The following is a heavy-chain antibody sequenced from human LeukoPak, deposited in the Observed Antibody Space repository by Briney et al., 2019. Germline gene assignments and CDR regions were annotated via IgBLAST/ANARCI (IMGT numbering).Heavy chain of an antibody. CDR2: TNIDGSEK. Sequence: GGSLRLSCAASGFTFSSYWMGWVRQAPGKRLEWVANTNIDGSEKYYADSAKGRFTISRDNARNSVYLQMNSLRAEDTAVYYCARASGYYDSSGYENFDYWGQGTLVTVSS. J-gene: IGHJ4*02. CDR1: GFTFSSYW. CDR3: ARASGYYDSSGYENFDY. D-gene: IGHD3-22*01. V-gene: IGHV3-7*01.